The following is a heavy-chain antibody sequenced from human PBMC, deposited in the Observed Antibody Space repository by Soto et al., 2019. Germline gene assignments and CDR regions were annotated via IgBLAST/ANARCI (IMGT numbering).Heavy chain of an antibody. Sequence: GASVKVSCKVSGYTLTELSMHWVRQAPGKGLEWMGGFDPEDGETIYAQKFQGRVTMTEDTSTDTAYMELSSLRSEDTAVYYCATDGGSSGLGELSLPDYWGQGTLVTVSS. V-gene: IGHV1-24*01. CDR1: GYTLTELS. CDR3: ATDGGSSGLGELSLPDY. J-gene: IGHJ4*02. D-gene: IGHD3-16*02. CDR2: FDPEDGET.